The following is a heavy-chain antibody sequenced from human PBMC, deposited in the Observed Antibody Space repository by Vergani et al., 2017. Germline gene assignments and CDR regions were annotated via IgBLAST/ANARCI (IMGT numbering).Heavy chain of an antibody. CDR2: INAGNGNT. CDR3: ARDPRPNGSHSYYGMDV. Sequence: QVQLVQSGAEVKKPGASVTVSCKASGYTFTPFAMHWVRQAPGQRLEWMAWINAGNGNTKYSQKFQGRVTITRDTSASTAYMELSSLRPEDTAVYYCARDPRPNGSHSYYGMDVWGQGTTVTVSS. J-gene: IGHJ6*02. D-gene: IGHD3-10*01. V-gene: IGHV1-3*01. CDR1: GYTFTPFA.